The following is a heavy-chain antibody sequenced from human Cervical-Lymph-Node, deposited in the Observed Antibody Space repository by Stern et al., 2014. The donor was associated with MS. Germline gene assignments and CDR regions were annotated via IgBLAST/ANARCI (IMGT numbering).Heavy chain of an antibody. CDR3: TPQEGDYYGSGSYL. CDR1: GFNLSGSA. V-gene: IGHV3-73*01. J-gene: IGHJ5*02. D-gene: IGHD3-10*01. Sequence: VQLVESGGGLVQPGGSLKLSCAASGFNLSGSAVHWVRQASGKGLEWVGRIRSKVSSCATAYAASVKGRFTISRDDSKNTAYLQMNSLKTEDTAVYYCTPQEGDYYGSGSYLWGQGTLVTVSS. CDR2: IRSKVSSCAT.